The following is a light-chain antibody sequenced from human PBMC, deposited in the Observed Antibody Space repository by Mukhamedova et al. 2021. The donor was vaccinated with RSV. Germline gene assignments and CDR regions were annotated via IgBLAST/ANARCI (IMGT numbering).Light chain of an antibody. Sequence: GTAPKLLIYGNNNRPSGVPDRFSASKSCTSSSLAITGLQAADEADYCCQTYDSSLNNYVFGSGTRVTVL. J-gene: IGLJ1*01. CDR3: QTYDSSLNNYV. CDR2: GNN. V-gene: IGLV1-40*01.